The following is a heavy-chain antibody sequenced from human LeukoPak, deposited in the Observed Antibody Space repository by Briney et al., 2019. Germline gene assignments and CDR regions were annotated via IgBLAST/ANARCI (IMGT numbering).Heavy chain of an antibody. V-gene: IGHV3-21*01. CDR3: TREFQG. Sequence: PGGPLRLSCAASGFPFSGSGMNWVRQAPGKGLEWLSSISTTSDTTYYADSVKGRFTISRDNAKNSLYLQMNSLRAEDTAVYYCTREFQGWVQGTLVTVSS. J-gene: IGHJ4*02. CDR1: GFPFSGSG. CDR2: ISTTSDTT.